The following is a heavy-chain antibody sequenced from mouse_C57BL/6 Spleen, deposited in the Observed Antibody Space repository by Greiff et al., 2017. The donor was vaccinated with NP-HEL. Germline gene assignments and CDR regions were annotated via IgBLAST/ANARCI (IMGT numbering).Heavy chain of an antibody. V-gene: IGHV1-50*01. J-gene: IGHJ3*01. CDR3: ARRIYYDYAWFAY. Sequence: QVQLQQSGAELVKPGASVKLSCKASGYTFTSYWMQWVKQRPGQGLEWIGEIDPSDSYTNYNQKFKGKATLTVDTSSSTAYMQLSSLTSEDSAVYYCARRIYYDYAWFAYWGQGTLVTVSA. CDR2: IDPSDSYT. CDR1: GYTFTSYW. D-gene: IGHD2-4*01.